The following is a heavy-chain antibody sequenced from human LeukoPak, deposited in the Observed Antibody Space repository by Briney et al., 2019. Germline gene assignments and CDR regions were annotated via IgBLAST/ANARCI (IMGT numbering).Heavy chain of an antibody. J-gene: IGHJ6*03. D-gene: IGHD2-15*01. CDR3: ARRAVAATYYYYYYMDV. CDR1: GYTFTGYY. CDR2: INPNSGGT. Sequence: ASVKVSCKASGYTFTGYYMHWVRQAPGQGLEWMGWINPNSGGTNYAQKFQGRVTMTRDMSTSTVYMELSSLRSEDTAVYYCARRAVAATYYYYYYMDVWGKGTTVTVSS. V-gene: IGHV1-2*02.